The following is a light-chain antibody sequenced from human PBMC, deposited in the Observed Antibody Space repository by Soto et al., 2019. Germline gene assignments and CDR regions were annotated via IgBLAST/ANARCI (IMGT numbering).Light chain of an antibody. J-gene: IGKJ3*01. CDR2: DAY. Sequence: EIVLKQSPSTLSLSPGEGATLSCRASQSVGSSLAWYQQKPCQAPRLLIYDAYNRATGIPARFIGSGSGTDFPLTISSLEPEDFAVYYCQHRSAFGPGTKVDI. CDR3: QHRSA. V-gene: IGKV3-11*01. CDR1: QSVGSS.